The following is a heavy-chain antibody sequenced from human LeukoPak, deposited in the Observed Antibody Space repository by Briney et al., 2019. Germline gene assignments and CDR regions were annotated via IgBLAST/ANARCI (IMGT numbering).Heavy chain of an antibody. J-gene: IGHJ6*02. Sequence: GRSLRLSCAASGFTFDDYAMHWVRQAPGKGLEWVSGISWNSGSIGYADSVKGRFTISRDNAKNSLYLQMNSLRAEDTALYYCAKSPSYYYGMDVWGQGTTVTVSS. CDR3: AKSPSYYYGMDV. CDR2: ISWNSGSI. CDR1: GFTFDDYA. V-gene: IGHV3-9*01.